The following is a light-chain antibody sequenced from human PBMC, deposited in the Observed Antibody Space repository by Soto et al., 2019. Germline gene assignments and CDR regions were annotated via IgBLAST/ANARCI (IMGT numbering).Light chain of an antibody. CDR3: QQYHNSILM. V-gene: IGKV3-20*01. CDR1: QSVSSKY. CDR2: GAS. Sequence: EIVFTQSPCTLSLSPGDRATLSCRASQSVSSKYLAWYQQKPGQAPRLLMYGASSRATGIPDRFSGGGSGADFTLTISRLEPEDFGVYYCQQYHNSILMFGQGTKVDI. J-gene: IGKJ1*01.